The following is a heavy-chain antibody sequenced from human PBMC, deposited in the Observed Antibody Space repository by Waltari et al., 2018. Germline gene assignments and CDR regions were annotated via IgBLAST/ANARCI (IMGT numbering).Heavy chain of an antibody. D-gene: IGHD1-20*01. J-gene: IGHJ4*02. CDR3: ARAAITGTGFDF. CDR1: GFTFTTYE. V-gene: IGHV3-48*03. CDR2: ISSSGTSI. Sequence: EMQLVESGGGLVQPGGSLRLSCAASGFTFTTYEMNWVRQAPGKGLEWISYISSSGTSIYYADSVKGRVTISRDNAQDSLYLQMNSLRAEDTAVYYCARAAITGTGFDFWGQGSLVTVSS.